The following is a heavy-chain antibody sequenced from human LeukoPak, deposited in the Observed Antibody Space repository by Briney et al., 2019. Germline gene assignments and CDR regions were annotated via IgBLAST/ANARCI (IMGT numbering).Heavy chain of an antibody. CDR1: GYTLTSYG. D-gene: IGHD1-26*01. J-gene: IGHJ4*02. CDR3: AREFSGRYPPSYFDY. CDR2: ISADNGNT. V-gene: IGHV1-18*01. Sequence: GASVKVSCKASGYTLTSYGISWVRQAPGQGLEWMGWISADNGNTNYAQKLQGRVTVTTDTSTSTAYMELRSLRSDDTAVYYCAREFSGRYPPSYFDYWGQGTLATVSS.